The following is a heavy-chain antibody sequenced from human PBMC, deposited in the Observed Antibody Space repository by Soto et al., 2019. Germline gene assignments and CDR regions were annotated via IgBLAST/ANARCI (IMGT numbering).Heavy chain of an antibody. Sequence: EVQVVESGGGLIQPGGSLRLSCAASGFVVSETYMSWVRQAPGRGLQWVSFTYSGGSTYYADSVKGRFTISRDSSRNTLYLQMNSLRVEVTAVYYCARDCGDGSCYPALGAWGQGTLVTVSS. CDR2: TYSGGST. V-gene: IGHV3-53*01. D-gene: IGHD2-15*01. J-gene: IGHJ5*02. CDR1: GFVVSETY. CDR3: ARDCGDGSCYPALGA.